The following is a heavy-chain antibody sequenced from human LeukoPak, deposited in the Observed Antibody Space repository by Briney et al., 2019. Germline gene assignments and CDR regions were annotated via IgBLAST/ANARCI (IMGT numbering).Heavy chain of an antibody. CDR3: ARAWLGYGGNAYWYFDL. V-gene: IGHV4-59*01. CDR1: GGSISSDY. J-gene: IGHJ2*01. CDR2: IYYSGST. D-gene: IGHD4-23*01. Sequence: SETLSLTCTVSGGSISSDYWYWIRQPPGKGLEWIGYIYYSGSTNYNPSLKSRVTISVDTSKNQFSLKLSSVTAADTAVYYCARAWLGYGGNAYWYFDLWGRGNLVTVSS.